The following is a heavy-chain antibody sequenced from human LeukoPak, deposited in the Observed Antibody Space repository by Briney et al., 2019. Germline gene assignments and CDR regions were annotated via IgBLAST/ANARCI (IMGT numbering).Heavy chain of an antibody. CDR2: INPNSGGT. CDR1: GYTFTGYY. J-gene: IGHJ6*03. Sequence: ASVKVSCKASGYTFTGYYMHWVRQAPGQGLEWMGRINPNSGGTNYAQKFQGRVTMTRDTSISTAYMQLSRLRSDDTAVYYCARAMVRGTQTWYYYYMDVWGKGTTVTVSS. V-gene: IGHV1-2*06. D-gene: IGHD3-10*01. CDR3: ARAMVRGTQTWYYYYMDV.